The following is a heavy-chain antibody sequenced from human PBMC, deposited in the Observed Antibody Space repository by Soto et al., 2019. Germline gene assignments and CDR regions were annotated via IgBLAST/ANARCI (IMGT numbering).Heavy chain of an antibody. CDR3: AIMAGDSGTYHVDY. D-gene: IGHD1-26*01. CDR2: ISGFSTYI. CDR1: GFSLSSHS. J-gene: IGHJ4*02. V-gene: IGHV3-21*01. Sequence: EVQLVESGGGLVKPGGSLRLSCVASGFSLSSHSMNWVRQTPDKGLEWVSAISGFSTYIYYTDSAKGRFTVSRDNAKNSLYLQMDSLRADDTAVYYCAIMAGDSGTYHVDYWGQGTLVTVSS.